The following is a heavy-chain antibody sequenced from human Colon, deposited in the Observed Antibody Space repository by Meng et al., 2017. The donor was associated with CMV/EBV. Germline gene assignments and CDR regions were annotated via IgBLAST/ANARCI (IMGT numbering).Heavy chain of an antibody. CDR2: INQSGST. J-gene: IGHJ4*02. CDR1: GAPLSGYY. Sequence: QLNQWRPVLWNTSGPLSLTSGVPGAPLSGYYWTWSRQSPGKGLEWIGEINQSGSTNYNPSLKSRVTVSVDTSKNQFSLRVTSVTAADSALYYCAREAGPFFGVIVYDSWGQGTLVTVSS. CDR3: AREAGPFFGVIVYDS. V-gene: IGHV4-34*01. D-gene: IGHD3-3*01.